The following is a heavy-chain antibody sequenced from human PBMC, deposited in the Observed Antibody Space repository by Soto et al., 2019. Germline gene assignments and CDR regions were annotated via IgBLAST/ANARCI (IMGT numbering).Heavy chain of an antibody. CDR1: GGTFSSYT. CDR3: ARDRSFGGQDDGASDI. CDR2: IIPILGIA. V-gene: IGHV1-69*08. J-gene: IGHJ3*02. D-gene: IGHD2-15*01. Sequence: QVQLVQSGAEVKKPGSSVKVSCKASGGTFSSYTISWVRQAPGQGLEWMGRIIPILGIANYAQKFQGRVTITADKSTSTAYMELSSLRSEDTAVYYCARDRSFGGQDDGASDIWGQGTMVTVSS.